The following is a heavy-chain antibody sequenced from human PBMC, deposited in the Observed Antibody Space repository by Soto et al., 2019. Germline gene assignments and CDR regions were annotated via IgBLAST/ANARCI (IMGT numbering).Heavy chain of an antibody. D-gene: IGHD3-16*02. CDR1: GYTFTDYY. CDR3: ARIYYDYFWGGYRYDY. CDR2: INPSTGGT. Sequence: ASVKVSCKASGYTFTDYYIHWVRQAPGQGLEWMGWINPSTGGTNYEQKFPGRVTMTRDTSITTAHMELSSRRSDETAMFYCARIYYDYFWGGYRYDYWGQGTLVTVSS. V-gene: IGHV1-2*02. J-gene: IGHJ4*02.